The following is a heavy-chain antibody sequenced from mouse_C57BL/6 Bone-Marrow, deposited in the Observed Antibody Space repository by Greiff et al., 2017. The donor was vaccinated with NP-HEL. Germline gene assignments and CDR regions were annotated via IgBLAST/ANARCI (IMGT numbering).Heavy chain of an antibody. CDR1: GFTFSSYA. Sequence: EVKLVESGEGLVKPGGSLKLSCAASGFTFSSYAMSWVRQTPEKRLEWVAYISSGGDYIYYAETVKGRFTISRDTARNNLYLQMSSLKSEDTAMYYCTRGVNYGWRYFEVWGTGTTVTVSS. CDR2: ISSGGDYI. D-gene: IGHD1-1*01. CDR3: TRGVNYGWRYFEV. J-gene: IGHJ1*03. V-gene: IGHV5-9-1*02.